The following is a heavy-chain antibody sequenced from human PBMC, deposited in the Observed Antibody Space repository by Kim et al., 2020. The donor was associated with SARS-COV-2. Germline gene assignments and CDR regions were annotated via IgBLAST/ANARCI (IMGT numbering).Heavy chain of an antibody. D-gene: IGHD5-12*01. CDR3: EREGEDGYNSIAFDI. Sequence: GGSLRLSCAASGFTVSSNYMSWVRQAPGKGLEWVSVIYSGGSTYYADSVKGRFTISRDNSKNTLYLQMNSLRAEDTAVYYCEREGEDGYNSIAFDIWGQGTMVTVSS. CDR2: IYSGGST. J-gene: IGHJ3*02. CDR1: GFTVSSNY. V-gene: IGHV3-53*01.